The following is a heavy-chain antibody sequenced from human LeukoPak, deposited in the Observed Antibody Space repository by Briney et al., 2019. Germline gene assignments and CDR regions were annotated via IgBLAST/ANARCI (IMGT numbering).Heavy chain of an antibody. D-gene: IGHD5-24*01. CDR1: GGTFSSYA. J-gene: IGHJ4*02. Sequence: ASVKVSCKASGGTFSSYAISWVRQAPGQGLEWMGRIIPILGIANYAQKFQGRVTITADKSTSTAYMELSSLRSEDTAVYYCAREPGGYNYGTRYFDYWGQGTLDTVSS. CDR2: IIPILGIA. CDR3: AREPGGYNYGTRYFDY. V-gene: IGHV1-69*04.